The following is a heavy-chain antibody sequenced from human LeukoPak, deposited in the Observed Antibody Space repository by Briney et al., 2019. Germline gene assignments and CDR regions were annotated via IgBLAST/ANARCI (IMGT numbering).Heavy chain of an antibody. D-gene: IGHD6-19*01. CDR3: AKCSGWFVRGKGYYYYYMDV. Sequence: PGGSLRLSCGASSFTFSSYVMSWVRQAPGKGLEWVSTVSTTGGSTYYADSVKGRFTISRDNSKDTLYLQMNSLRAEDTAVYYCAKCSGWFVRGKGYYYYYMDVWGKGTTVTVSS. V-gene: IGHV3-23*01. J-gene: IGHJ6*03. CDR2: VSTTGGST. CDR1: SFTFSSYV.